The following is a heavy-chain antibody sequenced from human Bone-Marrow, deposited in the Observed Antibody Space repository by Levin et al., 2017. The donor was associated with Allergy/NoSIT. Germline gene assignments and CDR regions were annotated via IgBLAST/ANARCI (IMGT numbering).Heavy chain of an antibody. CDR2: INPDTGDT. Sequence: ASVKVSCKASGYTFSGHYMHWVRQAPGKGLEWMAWINPDTGDTNYAQKFQGRVTMTSDTSISTAYMELNRVTSDDTAVYYCARGSYDSSDFEYFQHWGQGTLVTVSS. CDR1: GYTFSGHY. V-gene: IGHV1-2*02. D-gene: IGHD3-22*01. CDR3: ARGSYDSSDFEYFQH. J-gene: IGHJ1*01.